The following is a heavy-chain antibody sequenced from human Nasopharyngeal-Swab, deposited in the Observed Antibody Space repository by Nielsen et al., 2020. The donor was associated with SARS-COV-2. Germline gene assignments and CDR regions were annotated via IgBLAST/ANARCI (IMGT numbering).Heavy chain of an antibody. CDR3: ARVPPSSSLGMDV. J-gene: IGHJ6*02. V-gene: IGHV3-33*01. CDR1: GFTFSSYG. CDR2: IWYDGSNK. Sequence: GGSLRLSCAASGFTFSSYGMHWVRQAPGKGLEWVALIWYDGSNKYYADSVKGRFTISRDNSKNTLYLRMNSLRAEDTAVYYCARVPPSSSLGMDVWGQGTTVTVSS.